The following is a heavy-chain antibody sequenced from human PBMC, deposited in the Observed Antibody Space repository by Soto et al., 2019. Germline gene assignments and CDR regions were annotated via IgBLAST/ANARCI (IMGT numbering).Heavy chain of an antibody. D-gene: IGHD3-9*01. CDR3: AKVKLRYFDWLLLKYYFDY. V-gene: IGHV3-23*01. CDR2: ISGSGGST. J-gene: IGHJ4*02. CDR1: EFTCSSFA. Sequence: PGWSLRISGAAFEFTCSSFAMSCISQAPGKGLEWVAAISGSGGSTYYADSVKGRFTISRDNSKNTLYLQMNSLRAEDTAVYYCAKVKLRYFDWLLLKYYFDYWGQGTLVTVSS.